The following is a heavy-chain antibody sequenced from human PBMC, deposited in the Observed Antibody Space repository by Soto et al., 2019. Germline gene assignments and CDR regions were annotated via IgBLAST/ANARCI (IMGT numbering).Heavy chain of an antibody. Sequence: QLQLQESGPGLVKPSETLSLTYTVSGGSISSSSYYWGWIRQPPGKGLEWIGSIYYSGSTYYNPSLKSRVTISVDTSKNQFSLKLSSVTAADTAVYYCARHTTDGIAVAEGDYWGQGTLVTVSS. D-gene: IGHD6-19*01. J-gene: IGHJ4*02. CDR2: IYYSGST. V-gene: IGHV4-39*01. CDR3: ARHTTDGIAVAEGDY. CDR1: GGSISSSSYY.